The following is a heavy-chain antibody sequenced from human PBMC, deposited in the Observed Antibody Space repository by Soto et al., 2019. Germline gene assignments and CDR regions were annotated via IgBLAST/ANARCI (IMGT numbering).Heavy chain of an antibody. CDR2: INPKSGGT. J-gene: IGHJ6*03. CDR3: ARGDSTDCSKGVCSFFYHHDMDV. CDR1: GYSFTDYH. V-gene: IGHV1-2*04. D-gene: IGHD2-8*01. Sequence: ASVKVSCKASGYSFTDYHIHWVRQAPGQGLEWLGRINPKSGGTSTAQKFQGWVTMTTDTSISTASMELTRLTSDDTAIYYCARGDSTDCSKGVCSFFYHHDMDVWG.